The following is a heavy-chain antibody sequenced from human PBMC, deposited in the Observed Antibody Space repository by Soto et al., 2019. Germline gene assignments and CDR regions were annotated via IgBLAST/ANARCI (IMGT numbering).Heavy chain of an antibody. Sequence: QVQLVESGGGVVQPGRSLRLSCAASGFTLGTYGMHWVRQAPGKGLEWMSVISFDGRIEYYADSVKGRFTITRDNSKNTLFLQMNSLRAEDTAVYYCARGYCSSTYCSIDYWGQGTLVTVSS. CDR3: ARGYCSSTYCSIDY. V-gene: IGHV3-30*03. CDR2: ISFDGRIE. J-gene: IGHJ4*02. D-gene: IGHD2-2*01. CDR1: GFTLGTYG.